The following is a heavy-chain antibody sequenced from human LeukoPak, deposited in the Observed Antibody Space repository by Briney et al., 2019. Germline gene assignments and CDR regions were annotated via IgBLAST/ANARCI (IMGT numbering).Heavy chain of an antibody. CDR3: ARERDLSYYYMDV. CDR1: GFTFSRYS. CDR2: ISSSSSTI. Sequence: GGSLRLSCTASGFTFSRYSMNWVRQAPGKGLEWISYISSSSSTIYYADSVKGRLTVSRDNAKNSLYRQMNSLRAEDTAIYYCARERDLSYYYMDVWGKGTTVTVSS. J-gene: IGHJ6*03. V-gene: IGHV3-48*01.